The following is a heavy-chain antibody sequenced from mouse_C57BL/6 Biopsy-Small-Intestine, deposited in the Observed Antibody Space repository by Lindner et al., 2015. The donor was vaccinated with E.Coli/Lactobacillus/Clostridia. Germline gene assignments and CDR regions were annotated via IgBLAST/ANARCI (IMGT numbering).Heavy chain of an antibody. J-gene: IGHJ4*01. Sequence: SVKVSCKASGYTFTNHDINWVRRATGQGLGWMGWMNSNTGNAGYAQKFQGRVTMTRDTSISTAYMELSSLRFEDTAVYYCGRGSGTAGRDWFDPWGQGTLVTVSS. D-gene: IGHD3-1*01. CDR3: GRGSGTAGRDWFDP. V-gene: IGHV1-84*02. CDR1: GYTFTNHD. CDR2: MNSNTGNA.